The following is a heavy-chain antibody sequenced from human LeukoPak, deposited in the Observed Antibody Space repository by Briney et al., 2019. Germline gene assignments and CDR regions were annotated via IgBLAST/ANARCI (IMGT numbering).Heavy chain of an antibody. CDR3: ARSPRVRGTPYYMDV. V-gene: IGHV4-4*07. J-gene: IGHJ6*03. CDR1: GGSISSYY. D-gene: IGHD3-10*01. CDR2: IYTSGST. Sequence: SETLSLTCTVSGGSISSYYWSWIRQPAGKGLEWIGRIYTSGSTNYNPSLKSRVTMSVDTSKNQFSLKLSSVTAADTAVYYCARSPRVRGTPYYMDVWGKGTTVTISS.